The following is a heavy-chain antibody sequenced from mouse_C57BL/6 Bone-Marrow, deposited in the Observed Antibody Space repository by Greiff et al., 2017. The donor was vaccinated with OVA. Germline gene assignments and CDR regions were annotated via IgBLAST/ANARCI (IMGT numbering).Heavy chain of an antibody. V-gene: IGHV1-18*01. D-gene: IGHD2-10*02. CDR3: ARGGAEGVCWYFDV. Sequence: EVQLQQSGPELVKPGASVKIPCKASGYTFTDYNMDWVKQSHGKSLEWIGDINPNNGGTIYNQKFKGKATLTVDKSSSTAYMELRSLTSEDTSVYYCARGGAEGVCWYFDVWGTGTTVTVSS. J-gene: IGHJ1*03. CDR1: GYTFTDYN. CDR2: INPNNGGT.